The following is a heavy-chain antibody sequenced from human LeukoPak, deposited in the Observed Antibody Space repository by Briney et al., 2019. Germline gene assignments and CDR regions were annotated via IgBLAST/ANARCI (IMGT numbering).Heavy chain of an antibody. J-gene: IGHJ6*02. D-gene: IGHD4-17*01. CDR1: GFTFSSYG. V-gene: IGHV3-30*19. CDR2: ISYDGSNK. Sequence: GGSLRLSCAASGFTFSSYGTHWVRQAPGKGLEWVAVISYDGSNKYYADSVKGRFTISRDNSKNTLYLQMNSLRAEDTAVYYCARGGGSYGDYGMDVWGQGSTVTVSS. CDR3: ARGGGSYGDYGMDV.